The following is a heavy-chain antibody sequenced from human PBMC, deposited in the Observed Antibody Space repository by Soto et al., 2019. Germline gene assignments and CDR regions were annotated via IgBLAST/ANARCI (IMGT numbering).Heavy chain of an antibody. Sequence: SETLSLTCTVSGGSISSYYWSWIRQPPGKGLEWIGEIYHSGDTNYNPSLKSRVTISLDKSQNQFSLTLTSVTAADTAVYYCARTPSFSSTFDYWGQGTLVTVSS. CDR2: IYHSGDT. V-gene: IGHV4-59*12. D-gene: IGHD6-13*01. CDR1: GGSISSYY. CDR3: ARTPSFSSTFDY. J-gene: IGHJ4*02.